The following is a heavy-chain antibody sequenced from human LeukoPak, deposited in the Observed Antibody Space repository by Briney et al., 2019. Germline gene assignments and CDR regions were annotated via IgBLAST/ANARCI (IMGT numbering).Heavy chain of an antibody. CDR3: ARGFPRSRSNSGWYP. CDR2: MNPNSGNT. V-gene: IGHV1-8*01. Sequence: ASVKVSCKASGYTFTSYDISWVRQATGQGLEWMGWMNPNSGNTGYAQKFQGRVTMTRNTSISTAYMELSSLRSEDTAVYYCARGFPRSRSNSGWYPWGQGTLVTVSS. D-gene: IGHD6-19*01. CDR1: GYTFTSYD. J-gene: IGHJ5*02.